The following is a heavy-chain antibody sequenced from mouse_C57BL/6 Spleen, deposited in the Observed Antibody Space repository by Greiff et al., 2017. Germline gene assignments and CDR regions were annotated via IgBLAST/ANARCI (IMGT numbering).Heavy chain of an antibody. J-gene: IGHJ4*01. CDR2: ILPGSGST. CDR3: ARTTTVVEGYYAMDY. Sequence: QVQLKESGAELMKPGASVKLSCKATGYTFTGYWIEWVKQRPGHGLEWIGEILPGSGSTNYNEKFKGKATLTADTSSNTAYMQLSSLTTEDSAIYYCARTTTVVEGYYAMDYWGQGTSVTVSS. V-gene: IGHV1-9*01. D-gene: IGHD1-1*01. CDR1: GYTFTGYW.